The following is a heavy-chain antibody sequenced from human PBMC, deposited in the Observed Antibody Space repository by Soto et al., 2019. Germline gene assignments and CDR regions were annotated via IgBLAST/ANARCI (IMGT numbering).Heavy chain of an antibody. J-gene: IGHJ4*02. V-gene: IGHV3-23*01. D-gene: IGHD6-6*01. CDR2: ISGNGSST. CDR3: AKARGIVSSASLNY. CDR1: GFTFSSYA. Sequence: GGSLRLSCAASGFTFSSYAMRWVRQAPGKGLEWVAAISGNGSSTYYADSVKGRFTISRDNSKNTLYLQMNSLRAEDTDGYYCAKARGIVSSASLNYWGQGTLVTVSS.